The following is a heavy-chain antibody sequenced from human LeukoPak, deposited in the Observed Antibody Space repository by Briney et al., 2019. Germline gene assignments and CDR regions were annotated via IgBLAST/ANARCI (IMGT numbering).Heavy chain of an antibody. D-gene: IGHD3-3*01. V-gene: IGHV4-39*07. CDR3: ARAEVITIFGVATYYYMDV. J-gene: IGHJ6*03. Sequence: SETLSLTCTVSGGSISSSSYYWGWVRQPPGKGLEWIGSIYYSGSTYYNPSLKSRVTISVDTSKNQFSLKLSSVTAADTAVYYCARAEVITIFGVATYYYMDVWGKGTTVTVSS. CDR2: IYYSGST. CDR1: GGSISSSSYY.